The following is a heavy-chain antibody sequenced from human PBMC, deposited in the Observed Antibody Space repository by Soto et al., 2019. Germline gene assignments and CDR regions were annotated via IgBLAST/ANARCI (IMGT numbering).Heavy chain of an antibody. CDR3: AKCMQWELPLDS. Sequence: WGSLWLSCAASGCTFSSYDRSWVRQAPGKGLQWVPAISSSRGSTYKAASLKGLSTISRDISEDTLYLQMNSLRVDDTGVYDCAKCMQWELPLDSWGQGTLVTVSS. D-gene: IGHD1-26*01. CDR1: GCTFSSYD. CDR2: ISSSRGST. J-gene: IGHJ4*02. V-gene: IGHV3-23*01.